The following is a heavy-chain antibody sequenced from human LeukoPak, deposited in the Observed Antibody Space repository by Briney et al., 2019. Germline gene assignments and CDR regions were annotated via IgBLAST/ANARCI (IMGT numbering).Heavy chain of an antibody. Sequence: GGSLRLSCAASGFTVSNNFLTWVRQAPGKGLEWVSVIYSGGTTYYADSVKGRFTISRDTSRNTLYLQMNSLRAEDTAVYYCAKTGGPWDWGRGTLVIVSS. CDR1: GFTVSNNF. J-gene: IGHJ4*02. D-gene: IGHD3-10*01. V-gene: IGHV3-53*01. CDR2: IYSGGTT. CDR3: AKTGGPWD.